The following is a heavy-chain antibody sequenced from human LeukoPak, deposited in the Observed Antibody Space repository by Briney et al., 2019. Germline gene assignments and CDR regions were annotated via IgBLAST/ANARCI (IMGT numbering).Heavy chain of an antibody. Sequence: SETLSLTCAVYGGSFSGYYWSWIRRPPGKGLEWIGEINHSGSTNYNPSLKSRVTISVDTSKNQFSLKLSSVTAADTAVYYCARGYCSSTSCYEPPMDVWDHGTTVTVSS. V-gene: IGHV4-34*01. J-gene: IGHJ6*02. CDR1: GGSFSGYY. CDR2: INHSGST. CDR3: ARGYCSSTSCYEPPMDV. D-gene: IGHD2-2*01.